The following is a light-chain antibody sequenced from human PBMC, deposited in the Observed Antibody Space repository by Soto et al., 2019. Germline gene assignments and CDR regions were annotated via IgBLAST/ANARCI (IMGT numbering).Light chain of an antibody. Sequence: EIVMTQSPAALSVSPGERATLSCRASQSVSNLAWYQQKPGQAPRLLIYGASTRATGFPAKFSGSGSGTEFTLTISSLQSEDFAVYYCQQYDSWPWTFGQGTKVEIK. J-gene: IGKJ1*01. CDR1: QSVSN. CDR2: GAS. CDR3: QQYDSWPWT. V-gene: IGKV3-15*01.